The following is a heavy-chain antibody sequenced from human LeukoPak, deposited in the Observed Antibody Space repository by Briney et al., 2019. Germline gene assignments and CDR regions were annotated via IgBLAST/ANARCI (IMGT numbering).Heavy chain of an antibody. J-gene: IGHJ6*03. Sequence: GASVKVSCKPSGYTFSDYYIHWVRQAPGQGLEWMGWINPKSGGTKYAQKFQGRFTMTRDTSISTAYMELSRLTSDDTAVYYCARDPSHYYYTDVWGKGTTVIVSS. CDR2: INPKSGGT. V-gene: IGHV1-2*02. CDR3: ARDPSHYYYTDV. CDR1: GYTFSDYY.